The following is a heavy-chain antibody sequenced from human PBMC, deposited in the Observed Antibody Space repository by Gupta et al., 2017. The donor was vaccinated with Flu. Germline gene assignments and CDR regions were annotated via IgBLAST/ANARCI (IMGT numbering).Heavy chain of an antibody. CDR3: ARVSYGSDYFDY. V-gene: IGHV4-59*01. J-gene: IGHJ4*02. Sequence: QVQLQESGPGLVKPSETLSLTCTVSGGSLSSYYWSWNRQPPGKGLEWIGYIYFSGSTNYNPSLKSRVTISGDTSKNQFSLKLSSVTAADTAVYYCARVSYGSDYFDYWGQGTLVT. CDR2: IYFSGST. CDR1: GGSLSSYY. D-gene: IGHD3-10*01.